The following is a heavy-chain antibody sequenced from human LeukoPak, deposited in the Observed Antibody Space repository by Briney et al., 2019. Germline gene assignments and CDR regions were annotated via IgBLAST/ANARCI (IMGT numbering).Heavy chain of an antibody. CDR2: IYYSGST. Sequence: SETLSLTCTVSGGPISSSSYYWGWIRQPPGKGLEWIGSIYYSGSTYYNPSLKSRVTISVDTSKNQFSLKLSSVTAADTAVYYCASFGRAPNWFDPWGQGTLVTVSS. D-gene: IGHD3-3*01. CDR1: GGPISSSSYY. V-gene: IGHV4-39*01. J-gene: IGHJ5*02. CDR3: ASFGRAPNWFDP.